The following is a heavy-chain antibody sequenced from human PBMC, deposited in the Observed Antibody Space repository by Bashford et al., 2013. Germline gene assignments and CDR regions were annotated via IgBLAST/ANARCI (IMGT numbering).Heavy chain of an antibody. CDR3: ARDPPSHYDTTGYMDY. CDR1: GYTFTSYG. J-gene: IGHJ4*02. CDR2: ISAYNGNT. D-gene: IGHD3-22*01. Sequence: ASVKVSCKASGYTFTSYGISWVRQAPGQGLEWMGWISAYNGNTNYAQKLQGRVTMTTDASTSTAYMELRSLTSDDTAVYYCARDPPSHYDTTGYMDYWGQGTLVTVSS. V-gene: IGHV1-18*04.